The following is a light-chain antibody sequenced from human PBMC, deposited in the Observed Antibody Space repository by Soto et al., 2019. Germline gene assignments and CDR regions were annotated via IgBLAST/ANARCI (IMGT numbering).Light chain of an antibody. V-gene: IGKV3-15*01. CDR1: QSVSSN. CDR3: QQYNNWPPRAWT. CDR2: GAS. Sequence: EIVMTQSPATLSVSPGERATLSCRASQSVSSNLAWYQQKPGQAPRLLIYGASTRATGIPARFSGSGSGTEFTLTISSLQSEDFEVYSCQQYNNWPPRAWTFGQGTKVEIK. J-gene: IGKJ1*01.